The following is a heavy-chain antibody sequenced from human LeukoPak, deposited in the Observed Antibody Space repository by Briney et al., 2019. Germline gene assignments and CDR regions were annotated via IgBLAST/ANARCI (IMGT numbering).Heavy chain of an antibody. J-gene: IGHJ5*02. D-gene: IGHD1-26*01. CDR2: IYYSGST. CDR3: ARESPQGVGWFDP. Sequence: SETLSLTCTVSGGSISSYYWSWIRQPPGKGLEWIAYIYYSGSTNYNPSLKSRVTISVGTSKNQFSLKLTSVTAADTAVYYCARESPQGVGWFDPWGQGTLVTVSS. V-gene: IGHV4-59*12. CDR1: GGSISSYY.